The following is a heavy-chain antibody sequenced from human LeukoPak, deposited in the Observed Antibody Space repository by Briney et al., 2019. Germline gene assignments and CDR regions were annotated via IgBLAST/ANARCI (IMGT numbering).Heavy chain of an antibody. J-gene: IGHJ6*02. V-gene: IGHV3-30-3*01. D-gene: IGHD3-3*01. CDR2: ISYDGSNK. CDR3: ANVLLEWFKFPSYLRGTGKQNYGMDV. Sequence: PGGSLRLSCAASGFTFSSYAMHWVRQAPGKGLEWVAVISYDGSNKYYADSVKGRFTISRDNSKNTLYLQMNSLRAEDTAVYYCANVLLEWFKFPSYLRGTGKQNYGMDVWGQGTTVTVSS. CDR1: GFTFSSYA.